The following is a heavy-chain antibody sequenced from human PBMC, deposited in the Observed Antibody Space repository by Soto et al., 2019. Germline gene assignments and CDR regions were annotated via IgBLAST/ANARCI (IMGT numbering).Heavy chain of an antibody. CDR3: AVAAVREILTEQSSGMAV. J-gene: IGHJ6*02. V-gene: IGHV1-69*01. CDR1: GGTLSDYA. D-gene: IGHD3-10*01. Sequence: QVQLVQSGAEVKNPGSSVKVSCKASGGTLSDYAVSWVRQARGQGLEWMGGIMPTVDSANYAQKFQGRLTITADESTSTANMELSSLTSDDTAIYYCAVAAVREILTEQSSGMAVWGQRTTVTVSS. CDR2: IMPTVDSA.